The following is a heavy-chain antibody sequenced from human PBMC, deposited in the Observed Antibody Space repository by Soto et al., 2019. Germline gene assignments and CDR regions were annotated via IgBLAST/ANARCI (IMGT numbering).Heavy chain of an antibody. CDR1: GFVFNTFW. J-gene: IGHJ4*02. D-gene: IGHD4-17*01. V-gene: IGHV3-7*01. CDR3: ARASFYGDYDFDH. CDR2: IRQDGSEQ. Sequence: EVQLVESGGGLVQPGGSLRLSCAASGFVFNTFWMSWVRQAPGKGLEWVANIRQDGSEQFYVDSVKGRFTISRDNAKNSLYLQMNSLRAEDTAVYYCARASFYGDYDFDHWGQGTIVTVSS.